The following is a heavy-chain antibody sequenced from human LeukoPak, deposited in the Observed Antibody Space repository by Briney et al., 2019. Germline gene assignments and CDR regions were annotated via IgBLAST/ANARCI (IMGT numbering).Heavy chain of an antibody. D-gene: IGHD1-26*01. CDR1: EFTFNSYS. Sequence: PGGSLRLSCAASEFTFNSYSMNWVRQAPGKGLEWVAVISYDGSNKYYADSVKGRFTISRDNSKNTLYLQMNSLRAEDTAVYYCARVLKWELLGFDYWGQGTLVTVSS. CDR3: ARVLKWELLGFDY. V-gene: IGHV3-30*03. CDR2: ISYDGSNK. J-gene: IGHJ4*02.